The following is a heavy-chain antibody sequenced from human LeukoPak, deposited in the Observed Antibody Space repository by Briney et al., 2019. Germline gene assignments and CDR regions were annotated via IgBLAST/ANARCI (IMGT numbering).Heavy chain of an antibody. V-gene: IGHV3-74*01. CDR3: ARLTYIWHFDDFDI. Sequence: PGGSLRLSCAASGFTFSSYWMHWVRQPPGKGLVWVSRINGDGSDTSYADSVRGRFTIFRDNAKNTLYLQMNSLRAEDTAEYYCARLTYIWHFDDFDIWGQGTMATVSS. J-gene: IGHJ3*02. CDR1: GFTFSSYW. D-gene: IGHD1-1*01. CDR2: INGDGSDT.